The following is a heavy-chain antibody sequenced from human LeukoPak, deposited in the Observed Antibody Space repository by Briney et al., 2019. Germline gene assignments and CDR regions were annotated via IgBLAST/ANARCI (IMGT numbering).Heavy chain of an antibody. J-gene: IGHJ4*02. CDR3: ARDTRYYGSSGYYWLDY. V-gene: IGHV3-33*01. D-gene: IGHD3-22*01. CDR1: GFTFSSYG. CDR2: IWYDGSTK. Sequence: GGSLRLSCAASGFTFSSYGMHWVRQAPGKGLEWVALIWYDGSTKYYADSVKGRFTISRDNSKNTLYLQMNSLRAEDTAVYYCARDTRYYGSSGYYWLDYWGQGTLVTVSS.